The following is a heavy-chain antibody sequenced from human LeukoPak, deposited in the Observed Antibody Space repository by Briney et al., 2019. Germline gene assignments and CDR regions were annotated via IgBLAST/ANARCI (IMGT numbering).Heavy chain of an antibody. CDR1: GGTFSSYT. J-gene: IGHJ4*02. D-gene: IGHD1-14*01. Sequence: ASVTVSCKASGGTFSSYTISWVRQAPGHALEWMGRIIPILGIANYAQKFQGRVTITADKSTSTAYMELSSLRPEDTAVYYCARDRGNQCCNWGQGTLVTVSS. CDR2: IIPILGIA. CDR3: ARDRGNQCCN. V-gene: IGHV1-69*04.